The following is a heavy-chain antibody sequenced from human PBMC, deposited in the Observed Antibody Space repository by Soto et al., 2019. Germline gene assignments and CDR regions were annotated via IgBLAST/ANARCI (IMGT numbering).Heavy chain of an antibody. V-gene: IGHV1-69*01. CDR2: LIPILGTT. CDR1: GGTFSSDA. CDR3: ARASGYVSGWYHDY. D-gene: IGHD6-19*01. Sequence: QVQLVQSGAEVRKPGSSVKVSCKASGGTFSSDAVSWVRQAPDQGLEWMGGLIPILGTTHYAQKFQGRVTITADESTNTAYMELSSLRSDDTAVYYCARASGYVSGWYHDYWGQGTRVTVSS. J-gene: IGHJ4*02.